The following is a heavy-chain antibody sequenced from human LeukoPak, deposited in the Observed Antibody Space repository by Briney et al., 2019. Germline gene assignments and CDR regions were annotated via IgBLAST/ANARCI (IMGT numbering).Heavy chain of an antibody. CDR1: GYTFTGYY. V-gene: IGHV1-2*02. CDR3: ATQRITFGGVIVPFDP. Sequence: ASVKVSCKASGYTFTGYYMHWVRQAPGQGLEWMGWINPNSGGTNYAQKFQGRVTMTEDTSTDTAYMELSSLRFEDTAMYYCATQRITFGGVIVPFDPWGQGTLVTVSS. D-gene: IGHD3-16*02. CDR2: INPNSGGT. J-gene: IGHJ5*02.